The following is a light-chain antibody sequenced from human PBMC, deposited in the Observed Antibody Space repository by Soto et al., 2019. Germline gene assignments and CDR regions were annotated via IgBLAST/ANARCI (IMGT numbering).Light chain of an antibody. CDR3: QVWDSSSDPHVV. J-gene: IGLJ2*01. V-gene: IGLV3-21*04. Sequence: SYELTQPPSVSVAPGKTARITCGGNNIGSKSVHWYQQKPGQAPVLVIYYDSDRPSGIPERFSGSNSGNTATLTISRVEAGDEADYYCQVWDSSSDPHVVSGGGTKLTVL. CDR2: YDS. CDR1: NIGSKS.